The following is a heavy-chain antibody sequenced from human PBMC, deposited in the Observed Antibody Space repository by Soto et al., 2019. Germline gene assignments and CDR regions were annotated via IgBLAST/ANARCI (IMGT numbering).Heavy chain of an antibody. CDR2: INSDGSST. CDR3: ARAFPYYYDSSGYYPFDY. CDR1: GFTFSSYW. V-gene: IGHV3-74*01. D-gene: IGHD3-22*01. J-gene: IGHJ4*02. Sequence: GGSLRPSCAASGFTFSSYWMHWVRQAPGKGLVWVSRINSDGSSTSYADSVKGRFTISRDNAKNTLYLQMNSLRAEDTAVYYCARAFPYYYDSSGYYPFDYWGQGTLVTVSS.